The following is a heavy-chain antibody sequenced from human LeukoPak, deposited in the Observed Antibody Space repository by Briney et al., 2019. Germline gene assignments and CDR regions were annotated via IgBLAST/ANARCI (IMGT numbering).Heavy chain of an antibody. V-gene: IGHV3-30*02. CDR1: GFTFSSYG. Sequence: GGSLRLSCAASGFTFSSYGIHWVRQAPGKGLEWVAFIRYDGTNKYYADSVKGRFTISRDNSKNTLYLQMNSLRAEDTAVYYCAKVQVRGSYFDSWGQGTLVTVSS. CDR2: IRYDGTNK. D-gene: IGHD1-26*01. CDR3: AKVQVRGSYFDS. J-gene: IGHJ4*02.